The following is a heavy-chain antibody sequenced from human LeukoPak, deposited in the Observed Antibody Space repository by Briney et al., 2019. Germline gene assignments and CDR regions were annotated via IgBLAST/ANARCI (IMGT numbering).Heavy chain of an antibody. CDR1: GFTFSSYE. CDR2: ISSSGSTI. Sequence: PGGSLRLSCAASGFTFSSYEMNWVRQAPGKGLEWVSYISSSGSTIYYADSVKGRFTISRDNAKNSLYLQMNSLRAEDTAVYYCARVFDRYEILTGSLWGQGTLVTVSS. CDR3: ARVFDRYEILTGSL. D-gene: IGHD3-9*01. V-gene: IGHV3-48*03. J-gene: IGHJ4*02.